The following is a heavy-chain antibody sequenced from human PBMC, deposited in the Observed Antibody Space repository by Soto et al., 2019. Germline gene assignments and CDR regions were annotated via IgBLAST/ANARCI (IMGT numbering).Heavy chain of an antibody. CDR1: GFTFSGYG. CDR3: AKDRYGRTVTTSYYFDY. Sequence: PGGSLRLSCAASGFTFSGYGMHWVRQAPGKGLEWVAVISYDGSNKYYADSVKGRFTISRDNSKNMLYLQMNSLRAEDTAVYYCAKDRYGRTVTTSYYFDYWGQGTLVTVSS. CDR2: ISYDGSNK. V-gene: IGHV3-30*18. J-gene: IGHJ4*02. D-gene: IGHD4-17*01.